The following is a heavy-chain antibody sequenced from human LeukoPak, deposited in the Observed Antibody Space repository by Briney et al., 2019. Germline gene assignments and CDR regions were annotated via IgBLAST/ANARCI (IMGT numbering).Heavy chain of an antibody. Sequence: PSEALSLTCTVSGGSISSYYWSWIRQPPGKGLEWIGFISYSGSTNYNPSLKSRVTISVDTSRNQFSLKLSSVTAADTAVYYCARGRLGGSGSYYNVLDYWGQGTLVTVSS. CDR2: ISYSGST. J-gene: IGHJ4*02. V-gene: IGHV4-59*01. CDR1: GGSISSYY. D-gene: IGHD3-10*01. CDR3: ARGRLGGSGSYYNVLDY.